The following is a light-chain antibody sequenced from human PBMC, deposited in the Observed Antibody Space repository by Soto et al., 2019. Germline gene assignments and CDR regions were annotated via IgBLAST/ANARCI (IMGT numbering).Light chain of an antibody. Sequence: DIQMTQSPSTLSASLGDRVTITCRASQSISSGLAWYQQKPGKAPKVLIYDASSLQSGVPSRFSGSGSGTEFTLTIRSLQPEDFAIYYCQQYNSYSPWTVGQGTKVDIK. J-gene: IGKJ1*01. CDR1: QSISSG. V-gene: IGKV1-5*01. CDR3: QQYNSYSPWT. CDR2: DAS.